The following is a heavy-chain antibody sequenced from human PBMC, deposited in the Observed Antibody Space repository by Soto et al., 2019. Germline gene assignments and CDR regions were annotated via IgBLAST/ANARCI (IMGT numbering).Heavy chain of an antibody. CDR3: ATHMRWLQPFDP. V-gene: IGHV1-69*02. Sequence: QVQPVQSGAEVKKPGSSVKVSCKASGGTFSSYSISWVRQAPGQGLEWMGRIIPILGIANYAQKFQGRVTITADKSTSTAYMELSSLRSEDTAVYYCATHMRWLQPFDPWGQGTLVTVSS. CDR1: GGTFSSYS. CDR2: IIPILGIA. D-gene: IGHD5-12*01. J-gene: IGHJ5*02.